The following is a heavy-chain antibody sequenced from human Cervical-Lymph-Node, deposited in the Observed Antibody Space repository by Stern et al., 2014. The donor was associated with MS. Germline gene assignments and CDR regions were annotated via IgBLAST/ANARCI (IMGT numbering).Heavy chain of an antibody. V-gene: IGHV4-39*01. CDR3: VRVTRWQQLSPPRAENANFHF. J-gene: IGHJ4*02. D-gene: IGHD4-23*01. CDR2: IYYNGST. CDR1: GASINTDLYY. Sequence: QVQLVESGPGLVKPSETLSLTCTVSGASINTDLYYWGWIRRPPGKGLEWIGNIYYNGSTYYDPSLKSRVNISLDTSKNQFSLKLNFVSAADTAEYYCVRVTRWQQLSPPRAENANFHFWGQGTLVTVSS.